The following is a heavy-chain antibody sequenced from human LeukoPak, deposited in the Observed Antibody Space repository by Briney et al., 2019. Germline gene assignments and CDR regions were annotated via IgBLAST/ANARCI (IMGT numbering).Heavy chain of an antibody. Sequence: GGSLRLSCAASGLNFSSRWMNWVRQAPGQGLEWVASIKEDGSEKHYVDSVKGRFTISRDNGKNSLYLQMNSLRAEDTAIYYCAKDRTVGASYWYFDLWGRGTLVTVSS. CDR2: IKEDGSEK. J-gene: IGHJ2*01. CDR1: GLNFSSRW. D-gene: IGHD1-26*01. CDR3: AKDRTVGASYWYFDL. V-gene: IGHV3-7*03.